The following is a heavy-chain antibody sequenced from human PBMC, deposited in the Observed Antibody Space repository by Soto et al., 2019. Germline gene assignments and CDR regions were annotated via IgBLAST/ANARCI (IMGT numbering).Heavy chain of an antibody. D-gene: IGHD4-17*01. CDR3: VRDPGIGSLVTTWFDP. V-gene: IGHV3-33*01. CDR1: GFAFNKYG. J-gene: IGHJ5*02. CDR2: IYYDGSQK. Sequence: QVQLVESGGGVVQSGRSLRLSCAASGFAFNKYGMHWVRQAPGKGLEWVAIIYYDGSQKNYADSVEGRFTISRDNSKKTLFLQMNNVRDEDTAVYYCVRDPGIGSLVTTWFDPWGQGTLVTVSS.